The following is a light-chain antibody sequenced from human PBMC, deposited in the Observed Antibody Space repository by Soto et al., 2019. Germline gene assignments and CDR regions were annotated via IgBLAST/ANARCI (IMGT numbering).Light chain of an antibody. CDR1: KLGDKY. V-gene: IGLV3-1*01. Sequence: SYELTQPTSVSVSPGQTSSITCSGDKLGDKYVYWYQQRPGQSPVLVIYQDNKRPSGIPERFSGSNSGNTATLTISGTQAMDEADYYCQAWDTSTVVFGGGTKLTVL. CDR2: QDN. CDR3: QAWDTSTVV. J-gene: IGLJ2*01.